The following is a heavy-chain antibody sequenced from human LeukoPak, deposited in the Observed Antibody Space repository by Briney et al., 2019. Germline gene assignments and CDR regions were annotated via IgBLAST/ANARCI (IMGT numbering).Heavy chain of an antibody. V-gene: IGHV1-18*01. CDR2: ISAYNGNT. Sequence: ASVKVSCKASGYTFTSYGISWVRQAPGQGLEWMGRISAYNGNTNCAQKLQGRVTMTTDTSTSTAYMELRSLRSDDTAVYYCARAFPGHPVAATPHNWFDPWGQGTLVTVSS. CDR3: ARAFPGHPVAATPHNWFDP. J-gene: IGHJ5*02. D-gene: IGHD2-15*01. CDR1: GYTFTSYG.